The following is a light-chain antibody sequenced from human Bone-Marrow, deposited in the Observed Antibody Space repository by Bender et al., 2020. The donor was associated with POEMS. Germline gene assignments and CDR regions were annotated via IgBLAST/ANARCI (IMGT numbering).Light chain of an antibody. CDR1: NIGSKS. V-gene: IGLV3-21*02. CDR3: QVWDSSSYYV. J-gene: IGLJ1*01. Sequence: SYVLTQPPSVSVAPGQTAIITCGGNNIGSKSVQWYQQKAGQAPVLVAYDDSDRPSGIPERFSGSNSGNTATLTISRVEVGDEADYYCQVWDSSSYYVFATGTKVTVL. CDR2: DDS.